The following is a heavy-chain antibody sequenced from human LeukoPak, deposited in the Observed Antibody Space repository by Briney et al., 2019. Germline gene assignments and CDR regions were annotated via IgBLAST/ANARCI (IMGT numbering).Heavy chain of an antibody. CDR3: ARDVVVVAIGAFDI. J-gene: IGHJ3*02. CDR1: GGTFSSYA. D-gene: IGHD2-15*01. Sequence: SVKVSCKASGGTFSSYAISWVRQAPGQGLEWMGGIIPIFGTAKYAQKFQGRVTINADESTSTAYMELSSLRSEDTAVYYCARDVVVVAIGAFDIWGQGTMVTVSS. CDR2: IIPIFGTA. V-gene: IGHV1-69*01.